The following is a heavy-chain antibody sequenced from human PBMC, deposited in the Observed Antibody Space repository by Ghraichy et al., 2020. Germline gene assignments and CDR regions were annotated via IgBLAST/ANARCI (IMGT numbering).Heavy chain of an antibody. V-gene: IGHV4-4*07. CDR2: IYTSGST. CDR3: VRAGVVPVVGGMDV. D-gene: IGHD3-3*01. CDR1: GGSISSYY. Sequence: SETLSLTCTVSGGSISSYYWSWIRQPAGKGLEWIGRIYTSGSTNYNPSLKSRVTMSVDTSKNQFSLKLSSVTAADTAVYYCVRAGVVPVVGGMDVWGQGTTVTISS. J-gene: IGHJ6*02.